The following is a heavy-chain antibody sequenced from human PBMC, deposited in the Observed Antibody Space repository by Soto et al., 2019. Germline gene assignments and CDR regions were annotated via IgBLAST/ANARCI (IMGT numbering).Heavy chain of an antibody. Sequence: SVKVSCKASGGTFSSYAISWVRQAPGQGLEWMGGIIPIFGTANYAQKFQGRVTITADGSTSTAYMELSSLRSEDTAVYYCAGGPSPILAAPSYNWFDPWGQGTLVTVSS. D-gene: IGHD6-6*01. J-gene: IGHJ5*02. CDR2: IIPIFGTA. CDR1: GGTFSSYA. CDR3: AGGPSPILAAPSYNWFDP. V-gene: IGHV1-69*13.